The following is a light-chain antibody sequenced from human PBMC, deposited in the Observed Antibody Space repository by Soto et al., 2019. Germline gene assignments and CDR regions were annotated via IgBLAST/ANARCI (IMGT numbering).Light chain of an antibody. CDR3: QQYNSYSWT. J-gene: IGKJ1*01. CDR2: DAS. CDR1: QSISNW. Sequence: DIQMTQSPSALSASVGDRVASSCRASQSISNWLAWYQQKPGKAPKLLIYDASSLESGVPSRFSGSGSGTEFTLTISSLQPDDFATYYCQQYNSYSWTFGQGTKVDI. V-gene: IGKV1-5*01.